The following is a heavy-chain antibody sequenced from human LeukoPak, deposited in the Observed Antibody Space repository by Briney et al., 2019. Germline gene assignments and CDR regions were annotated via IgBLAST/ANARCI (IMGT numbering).Heavy chain of an antibody. CDR3: ARLRGWFDP. J-gene: IGHJ5*02. Sequence: PSETLSLTCAVSGYSISSGYYWGWIRQPPGKGLEWIGSIYHSGSTYYNPSLMSRVTISVDTSKNQFSLKLSSVTAADTAVYYCARLRGWFDPWGQGTLVTVSS. V-gene: IGHV4-38-2*01. CDR1: GYSISSGYY. D-gene: IGHD5-24*01. CDR2: IYHSGST.